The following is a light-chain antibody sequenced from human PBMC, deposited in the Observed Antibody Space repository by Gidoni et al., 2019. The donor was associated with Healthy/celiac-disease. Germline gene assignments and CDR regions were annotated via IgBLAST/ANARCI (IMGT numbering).Light chain of an antibody. CDR2: DAS. J-gene: IGKJ5*01. V-gene: IGKV3-11*01. CDR1: PSVSSY. CDR3: QQRSNWPIT. Sequence: EIVLTKSPTTLSLSPGERATLSFRASPSVSSYLAWYQQTPGQAPRLLIYDASNRATGIPARFSGSGSGTDFTLTISSLEPEDFAVYYCQQRSNWPITFGQGTRLEIK.